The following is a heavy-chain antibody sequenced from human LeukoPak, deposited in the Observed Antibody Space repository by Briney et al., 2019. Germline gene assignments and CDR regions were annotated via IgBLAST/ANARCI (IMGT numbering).Heavy chain of an antibody. V-gene: IGHV3-33*06. CDR1: EFSLSDYG. CDR3: AKDLLRAAAAPDY. J-gene: IGHJ4*02. D-gene: IGHD6-13*01. Sequence: GGSLRLSCASSEFSLSDYGMHWVRQAPGKGLEWVAVMWYDGSRALHADSVKGRFTISRDISKNTLYLQMDSLRAEDTAVYYCAKDLLRAAAAPDYWGQGTLVTVSS. CDR2: MWYDGSRA.